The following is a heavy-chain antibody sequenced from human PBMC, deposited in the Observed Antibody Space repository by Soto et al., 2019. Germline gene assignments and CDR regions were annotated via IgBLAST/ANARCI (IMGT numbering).Heavy chain of an antibody. V-gene: IGHV3-48*01. Sequence: EVQLVESGGGLVQPGGSLRLSCAASGFTFSSYSMNWVRQAPGKGLEWLSYISSSSSAIYYAGSVKGRFTVSRDSAKNSLYLQMNSLRAEDTAVYYCARGLYGSGSHAFDIWGQGTMVTVSS. CDR1: GFTFSSYS. CDR2: ISSSSSAI. D-gene: IGHD3-10*01. CDR3: ARGLYGSGSHAFDI. J-gene: IGHJ3*02.